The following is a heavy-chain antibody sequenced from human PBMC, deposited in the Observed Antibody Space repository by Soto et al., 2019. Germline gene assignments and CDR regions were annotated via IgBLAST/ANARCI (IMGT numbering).Heavy chain of an antibody. D-gene: IGHD3-22*01. V-gene: IGHV3-53*01. CDR2: IYSGGST. Sequence: EVQLVESGGGLIQPGGSLRLSCEASGFTFSSNDMNWVRQAPGKGLEWVSLIYSGGSTYYADSVKGRFTISRDNSKNTLDLQMSSLRAEDTAVYYCATRPLLPGPPWVQGTMVTGSS. CDR3: ATRPLLPGPP. CDR1: GFTFSSND. J-gene: IGHJ3*01.